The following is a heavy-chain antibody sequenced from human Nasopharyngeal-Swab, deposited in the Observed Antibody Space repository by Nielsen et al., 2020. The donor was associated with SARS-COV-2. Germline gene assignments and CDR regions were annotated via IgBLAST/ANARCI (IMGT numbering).Heavy chain of an antibody. CDR3: ARADGRFVNWFDP. CDR1: GGSVSSGSYY. V-gene: IGHV4-61*01. Sequence: GSLRLSCTVSGGSVSSGSYYWSWIRQPPGKGLEWSGYIYYSGSTNYNPSLKSRVTISVDTSKNQFSLKLSSVTAADTAVYYCARADGRFVNWFDPWGQGTLVTVSS. J-gene: IGHJ5*02. D-gene: IGHD2-15*01. CDR2: IYYSGST.